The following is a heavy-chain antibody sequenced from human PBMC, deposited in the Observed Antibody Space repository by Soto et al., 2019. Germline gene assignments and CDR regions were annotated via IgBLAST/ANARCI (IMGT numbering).Heavy chain of an antibody. J-gene: IGHJ6*03. D-gene: IGHD2-2*01. CDR2: ISSNGGST. Sequence: GGSLRLSCAASGFTFSSYAMHWVRQAPGKGLEYVSAISSNGGSTYYANSVKGRFTISRDNSKNTLYLQMNSLRAEDTAVYYCARGECSSTSCYHYYYYYMDVWGKGTTVTVSS. CDR1: GFTFSSYA. CDR3: ARGECSSTSCYHYYYYYMDV. V-gene: IGHV3-64*01.